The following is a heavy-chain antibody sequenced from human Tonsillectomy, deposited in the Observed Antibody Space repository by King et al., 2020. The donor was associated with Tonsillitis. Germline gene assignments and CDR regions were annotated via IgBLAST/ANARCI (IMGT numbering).Heavy chain of an antibody. CDR1: GFTFSSYW. Sequence: VQLVESGGGLVQPGGSLRLSCAASGFTFSSYWMHWVRQAPGKGLVWVSRINSDGSSTSFADSVKGRFTISRDNTKNTLYLHMNSLRAEDTAVYYCARGGPYYDILTGYDYWGQGTLVTVSS. V-gene: IGHV3-74*01. D-gene: IGHD3-9*01. CDR3: ARGGPYYDILTGYDY. J-gene: IGHJ4*02. CDR2: INSDGSST.